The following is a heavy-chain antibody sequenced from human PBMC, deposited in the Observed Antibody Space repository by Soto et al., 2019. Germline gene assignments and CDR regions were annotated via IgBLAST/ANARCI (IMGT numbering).Heavy chain of an antibody. CDR2: IWYDGGNK. D-gene: IGHD2-2*01. J-gene: IGHJ4*02. V-gene: IGHV3-33*01. Sequence: QVQLVESGGGVVQPGRSLRLSCAASGFTFSSYGMHWVRQAPGKGLEWVAVIWYDGGNKYYADSVKGRFTISRDNSKNTLYLQMNSLRAEDTAVYYCAREGIVVVPAAENYYFDYWGQGTLVTVSS. CDR3: AREGIVVVPAAENYYFDY. CDR1: GFTFSSYG.